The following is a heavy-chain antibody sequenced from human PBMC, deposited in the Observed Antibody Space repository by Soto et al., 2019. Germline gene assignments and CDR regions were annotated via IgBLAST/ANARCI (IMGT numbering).Heavy chain of an antibody. V-gene: IGHV1-46*01. D-gene: IGHD1-26*01. CDR2: INPSTGST. CDR1: GYTFTSYY. Sequence: ASVKVSCKASGYTFTSYYIHWVRQAPGQGLEWVGVINPSTGSTRYAEKFQGRVTMTRDTSTSTVNMELRSLRSEDTAVYYCARSGWELSRFDYWGQGTLVTVSS. J-gene: IGHJ4*02. CDR3: ARSGWELSRFDY.